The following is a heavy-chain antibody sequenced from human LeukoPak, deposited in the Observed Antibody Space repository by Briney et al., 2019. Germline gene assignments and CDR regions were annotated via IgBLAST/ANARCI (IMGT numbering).Heavy chain of an antibody. Sequence: PSETLSLTCTVSGGSISNYYWSWIRQPPGKGLEWIAYIDYRGSTTYNPSLKSRVTISVDKSKNQFSLKLSSVTAADTAVYYCARRLYSGYDFDYYGLDVWGQGTTVTVSS. CDR2: IDYRGST. CDR3: ARRLYSGYDFDYYGLDV. V-gene: IGHV4-59*12. J-gene: IGHJ6*02. CDR1: GGSISNYY. D-gene: IGHD5-12*01.